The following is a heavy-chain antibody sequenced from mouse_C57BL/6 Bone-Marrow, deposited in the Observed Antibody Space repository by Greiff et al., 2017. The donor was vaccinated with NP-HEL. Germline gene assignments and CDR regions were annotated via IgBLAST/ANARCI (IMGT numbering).Heavy chain of an antibody. V-gene: IGHV5-6*01. J-gene: IGHJ4*01. D-gene: IGHD1-1*01. Sequence: EVQLQQSGGDLVKPGGSLKLSCAASGFTFSSYGMSWVRQTPDKRLEWVATISSGGSYTYYPDSVKGRFTISRDNAKNTLYLQMSSLKSEDTAMYYCARNYYYGSTFYAMDYWGQGTSVTVSS. CDR2: ISSGGSYT. CDR1: GFTFSSYG. CDR3: ARNYYYGSTFYAMDY.